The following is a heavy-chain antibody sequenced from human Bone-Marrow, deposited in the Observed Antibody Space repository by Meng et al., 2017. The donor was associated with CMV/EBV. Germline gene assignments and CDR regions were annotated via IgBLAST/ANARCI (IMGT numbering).Heavy chain of an antibody. V-gene: IGHV4-4*02. D-gene: IGHD3-3*01. CDR2: IYHSGST. CDR3: ARSGTIFGVVTIYYYYYGMDV. J-gene: IGHJ6*02. CDR1: SNW. Sequence: SNWWSWVRQPPGKGLEWIGEIYHSGSTNYNPSLKSRVTISVDKSKNQFSLKLSSVTAADTAVYYCARSGTIFGVVTIYYYYYGMDVWGQGTTVTVSS.